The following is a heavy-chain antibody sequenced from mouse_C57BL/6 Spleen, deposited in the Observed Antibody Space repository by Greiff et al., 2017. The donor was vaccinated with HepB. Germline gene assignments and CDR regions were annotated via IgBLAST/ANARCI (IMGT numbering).Heavy chain of an antibody. CDR1: GYTFTDYE. D-gene: IGHD1-1*01. CDR2: IDPETGGT. V-gene: IGHV1-15*01. J-gene: IGHJ4*01. Sequence: VQLQQSGAELVRPGASVTLSCKASGYTFTDYEMHWVKQTPVHGLEWIGAIDPETGGTAYNQKFKGKAILTADKSSSTAYMELRSLTSEDSAVYYCTRNYVGAMDYWGQGTSVTVSS. CDR3: TRNYVGAMDY.